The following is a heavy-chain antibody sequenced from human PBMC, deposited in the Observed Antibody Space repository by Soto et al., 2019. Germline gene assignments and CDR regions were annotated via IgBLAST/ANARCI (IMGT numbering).Heavy chain of an antibody. Sequence: QITLKESGPTLVRPTQTLTLTCAFSGFSLSTSGVGVGWIRQPPGKALEWLAVIYWDDSKHYSPSLRSRLTTTKDTSKDQVVLTITNMDAMAAGTYYCADMGPGDWPLDYWGQRTLVTVSS. D-gene: IGHD3-9*01. CDR1: GFSLSTSGVG. CDR2: IYWDDSK. CDR3: ADMGPGDWPLDY. V-gene: IGHV2-5*02. J-gene: IGHJ4*02.